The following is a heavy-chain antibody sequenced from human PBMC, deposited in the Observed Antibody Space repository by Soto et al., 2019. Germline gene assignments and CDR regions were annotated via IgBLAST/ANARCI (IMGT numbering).Heavy chain of an antibody. D-gene: IGHD2-2*01. V-gene: IGHV3-48*02. CDR2: ATTSGDTV. CDR1: ELTLSRFK. J-gene: IGHJ6*01. CDR3: VREEASCSIGLIYYYFYNGMEF. Sequence: PVGSLRPSCVLQELTLSRFKIHCVRHSPGKWLEWVAYATTSGDTVFYADSVEGRFAIHRDVATKSAHLQMHSLRDEETAVYYCVREEASCSIGLIYYYFYNGMEFWGQGTTVSVSS.